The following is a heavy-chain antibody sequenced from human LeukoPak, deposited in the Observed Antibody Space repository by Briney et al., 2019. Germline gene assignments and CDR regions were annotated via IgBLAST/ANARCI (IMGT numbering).Heavy chain of an antibody. CDR1: GYSISSGYY. V-gene: IGHV4-38-2*02. CDR3: ARAGYDILTGYWSDN. J-gene: IGHJ4*02. CDR2: INHSGST. Sequence: SETLSLTCTVSGYSISSGYYWSWIRQPPGKGLEWIGEINHSGSTNYNPSLKSRVTISVDTSKNQFSLKLSSVTAADTAVYYCARAGYDILTGYWSDNWGQGTLVTVSS. D-gene: IGHD3-9*01.